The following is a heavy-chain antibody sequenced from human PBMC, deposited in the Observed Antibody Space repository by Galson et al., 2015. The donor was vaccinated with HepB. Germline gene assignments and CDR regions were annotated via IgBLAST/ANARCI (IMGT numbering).Heavy chain of an antibody. V-gene: IGHV3-33*01. J-gene: IGHJ4*02. CDR1: GFTFSSYG. CDR2: IWYDGSNK. CDR3: ARGGDYYDSETPPDY. Sequence: SLRLSCAASGFTFSSYGMHWVRQAPGKGLEWVAVIWYDGSNKYYADSVKGRFTISRDNSKNTLYLQMNSLRAEDTAVYYCARGGDYYDSETPPDYWGQGTLVTVSS. D-gene: IGHD3-22*01.